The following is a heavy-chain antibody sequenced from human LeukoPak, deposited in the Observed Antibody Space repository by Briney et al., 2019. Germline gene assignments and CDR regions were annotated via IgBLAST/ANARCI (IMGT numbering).Heavy chain of an antibody. Sequence: ASVKVSCKASRGTLSSYAISWVRQAPGQGLEWMGGIIPIFGTANYAQKFQGRVTITADESTRTAYMELSSLRSEDTAVYYCARGSPYSSGWYLTLHYYYYMDVWGKGTTVTISS. D-gene: IGHD6-19*01. CDR2: IIPIFGTA. CDR1: RGTLSSYA. V-gene: IGHV1-69*13. CDR3: ARGSPYSSGWYLTLHYYYYMDV. J-gene: IGHJ6*03.